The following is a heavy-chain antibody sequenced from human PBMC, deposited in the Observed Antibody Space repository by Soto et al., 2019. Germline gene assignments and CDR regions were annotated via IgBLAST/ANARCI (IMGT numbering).Heavy chain of an antibody. J-gene: IGHJ6*01. CDR1: VFTYSSYI. D-gene: IGHD3-22*01. CDR2: ISSSISYI. Sequence: PWGFLGISCASSVFTYSSYIMNWVGQAPVKGLVWVSSISSSISYIYYADSVKGRFTISRDNAKNSLYLQMNSLRAEDTAVYYCARDFSDPNYYDSSRYYLDVWGQVTTFTVSS. V-gene: IGHV3-21*01. CDR3: ARDFSDPNYYDSSRYYLDV.